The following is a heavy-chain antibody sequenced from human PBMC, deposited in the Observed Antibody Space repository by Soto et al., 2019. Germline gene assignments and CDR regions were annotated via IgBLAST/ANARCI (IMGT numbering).Heavy chain of an antibody. Sequence: PGGSLRLSCAASGFTFSDYYMSWIRQAPGKGLEWVSYISSSSSYTNYADSVKGRFTISRDNAKNSLYLQMNSLRAEDTAVYYCARDLLSRNWNYDDNWFDPWGQGTLVTVSS. J-gene: IGHJ5*02. D-gene: IGHD1-7*01. CDR3: ARDLLSRNWNYDDNWFDP. CDR1: GFTFSDYY. CDR2: ISSSSSYT. V-gene: IGHV3-11*06.